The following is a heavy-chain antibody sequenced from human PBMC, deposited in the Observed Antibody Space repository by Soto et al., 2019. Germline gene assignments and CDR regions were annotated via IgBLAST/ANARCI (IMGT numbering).Heavy chain of an antibody. CDR3: ARLYRGPGAAYY. V-gene: IGHV4-39*01. D-gene: IGHD6-13*01. Sequence: PSETLSLTCPVAGGSISSSSYYWGLIRQPPGKGLEWIGSIYYSVSTYYNPSLKSRVTISVDTSKNQFSLKLSSVTAADTAVYHCARLYRGPGAAYYWGQGTLVTVPS. J-gene: IGHJ4*02. CDR2: IYYSVST. CDR1: GGSISSSSYY.